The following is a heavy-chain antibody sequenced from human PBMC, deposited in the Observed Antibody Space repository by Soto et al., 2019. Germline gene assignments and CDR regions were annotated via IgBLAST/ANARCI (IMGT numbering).Heavy chain of an antibody. CDR1: GAPITDGDYY. D-gene: IGHD2-21*02. CDR2: IYYRGST. V-gene: IGHV4-30-4*01. CDR3: ARAAPCGGGDCNYPIEGSDN. J-gene: IGHJ3*02. Sequence: PSATLSLTCTVSGAPITDGDYYWTWIRQPPGKGLEWIGYIYYRGSTYYNPSLKSPISISIDTPKNQFSLKLTSVTAPDTAVYYCARAAPCGGGDCNYPIEGSDNWDQGTLVTV.